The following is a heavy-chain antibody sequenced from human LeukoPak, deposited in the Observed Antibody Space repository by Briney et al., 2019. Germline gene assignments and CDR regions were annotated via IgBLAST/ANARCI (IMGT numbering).Heavy chain of an antibody. D-gene: IGHD3-22*01. CDR2: INHSGST. J-gene: IGHJ4*02. Sequence: SETLSLTCAVYGGSFSGYYWGWIRQPPGKGLEWIGEINHSGSTNYNPSLKSRVTISVDTSKNQFSLKLSSVTAADTAVYYCAGDSGYFLFDYWGQGTLVTVSS. CDR3: AGDSGYFLFDY. CDR1: GGSFSGYY. V-gene: IGHV4-34*01.